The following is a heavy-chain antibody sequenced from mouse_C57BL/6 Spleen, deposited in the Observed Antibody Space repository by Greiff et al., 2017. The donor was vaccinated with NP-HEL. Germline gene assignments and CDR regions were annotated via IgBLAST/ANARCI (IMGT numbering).Heavy chain of an antibody. J-gene: IGHJ4*01. CDR3: ARDRGSEGYAMDY. D-gene: IGHD1-1*02. CDR1: GGTVRSEA. CDR2: TRSLFLSP. V-gene: IGHV5-4*01. Sequence: DVMLVESGGGLVKPGGSLKLACAADGGTVRSEATSGASQTPEKLLYFFPITRSLFLSPYSPYNVTVRFTISRDNAKNNLYLQMSHLKSEDTAMYYCARDRGSEGYAMDYWGQGTSVTVSS.